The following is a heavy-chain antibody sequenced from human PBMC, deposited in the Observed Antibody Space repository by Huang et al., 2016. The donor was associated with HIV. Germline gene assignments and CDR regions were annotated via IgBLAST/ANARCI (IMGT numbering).Heavy chain of an antibody. CDR3: ATNLQIVVVPPDMGYDAFDM. V-gene: IGHV3-7*01. J-gene: IGHJ3*02. Sequence: DEHLVESGGGLVQPGGSVTITCEVSGFNLKNYWMNWVRQAPGKGREWVAKVRGDGSEKKYEDSVKGRFTIFRDNAKKLLYLQMKSLRAEDTSVYYCATNLQIVVVPPDMGYDAFDMWGQGTMVTVSS. CDR2: VRGDGSEK. D-gene: IGHD2-2*01. CDR1: GFNLKNYW.